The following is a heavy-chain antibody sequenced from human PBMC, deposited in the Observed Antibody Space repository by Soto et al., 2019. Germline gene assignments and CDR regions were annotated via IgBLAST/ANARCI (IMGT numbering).Heavy chain of an antibody. CDR2: ISGSGGST. Sequence: GGSLRLSCAASGFTFSSYAMSWVRQAPGKGLEWVSAISGSGGSTYYADSVKGRFTISRDNSKNTLYLQMNSLRAEDTAVYYCAKKQWVRGGQWLVPFDYWGQGTLVTVSS. V-gene: IGHV3-23*01. CDR3: AKKQWVRGGQWLVPFDY. CDR1: GFTFSSYA. D-gene: IGHD6-19*01. J-gene: IGHJ4*02.